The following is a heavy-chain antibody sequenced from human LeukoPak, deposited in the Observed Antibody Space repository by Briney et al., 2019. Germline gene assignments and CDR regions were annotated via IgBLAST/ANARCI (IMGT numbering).Heavy chain of an antibody. CDR3: ARSNSSSEFDY. V-gene: IGHV3-20*04. CDR1: GFTFSDYE. CDR2: INWNGGST. D-gene: IGHD6-13*01. J-gene: IGHJ4*02. Sequence: RPGGSLRLSCAASGFTFSDYEMNWVRQAPGKGLEWVSGINWNGGSTGYADSVKGRFTISRDNAKNSLYLQMNSLRAEDTALYYCARSNSSSEFDYWGQGTLVTVSS.